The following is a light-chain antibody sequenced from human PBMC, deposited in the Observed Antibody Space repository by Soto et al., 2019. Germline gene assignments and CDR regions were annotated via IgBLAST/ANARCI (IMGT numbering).Light chain of an antibody. CDR3: CSYAGSRTWV. Sequence: QSVLTQPASVSGSPGQSITISCTGTSSDVGSYNLVSWYQQHPGKAPKLMIYEGSKRPSGVSNRFSGSKSGNTASLTISGLQAEDEADYYCCSYAGSRTWVFGGGTKLNVL. V-gene: IGLV2-23*01. CDR2: EGS. J-gene: IGLJ3*02. CDR1: SSDVGSYNL.